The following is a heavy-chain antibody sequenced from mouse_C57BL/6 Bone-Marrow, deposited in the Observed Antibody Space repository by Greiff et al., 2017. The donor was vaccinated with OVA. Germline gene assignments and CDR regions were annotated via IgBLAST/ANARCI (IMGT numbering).Heavy chain of an antibody. CDR3: ARRGHGKYFDY. J-gene: IGHJ2*01. Sequence: QVQLQQPGAELVRPGSSVKLSCKASGYTFTSYWMDWVNQRPGQGLEWIGNIYPSDSETHYNQKFKDKATLTVDQSSSTAYMQLSSLTSEDSAVYYCARRGHGKYFDYWGQGTTLTVSS. D-gene: IGHD1-1*01. CDR1: GYTFTSYW. V-gene: IGHV1-61*01. CDR2: IYPSDSET.